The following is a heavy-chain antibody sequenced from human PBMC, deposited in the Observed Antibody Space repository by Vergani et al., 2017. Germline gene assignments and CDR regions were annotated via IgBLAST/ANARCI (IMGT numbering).Heavy chain of an antibody. J-gene: IGHJ6*03. Sequence: EVQLLESGGGLVQPGGSLRLSCAASGFTFSSYAMSWVRQAPGKGLEWVSAISGSGGSTYYADSVNGRFTISRDNSKNTLYLQMNSLRAEETAVYYCAERSIDYESSGYYPLYYYYYCMDVWGKGTTVTASS. V-gene: IGHV3-23*01. D-gene: IGHD3-22*01. CDR1: GFTFSSYA. CDR2: ISGSGGST. CDR3: AERSIDYESSGYYPLYYYYYCMDV.